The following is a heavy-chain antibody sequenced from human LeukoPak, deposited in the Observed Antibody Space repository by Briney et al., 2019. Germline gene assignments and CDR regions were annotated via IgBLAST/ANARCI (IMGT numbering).Heavy chain of an antibody. Sequence: PGGSLRLSCAASGFTFSSYAMSWVRQAPVKGLEWVSAISGSGGSTYYADSVKGRFTISRDNSKNTLYLQMNSLRAEDTAVYYCANLRLWFGELSDAFDIWGQGTMVTVSS. V-gene: IGHV3-23*01. D-gene: IGHD3-10*01. CDR2: ISGSGGST. J-gene: IGHJ3*02. CDR3: ANLRLWFGELSDAFDI. CDR1: GFTFSSYA.